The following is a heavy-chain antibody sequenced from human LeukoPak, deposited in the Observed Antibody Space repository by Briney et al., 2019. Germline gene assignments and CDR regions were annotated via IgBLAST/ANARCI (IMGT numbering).Heavy chain of an antibody. D-gene: IGHD3-22*01. V-gene: IGHV3-33*01. Sequence: GGSLRLSCAASGFTFSSYDMHWVRQAPGKGLEWVAVIWYDGSNKYYADSVKGRFTICRDNSKNTLYLQMNSLRAEDTAVYYCARENYYDSSGYYLALDYWGQGTLVTVSS. CDR1: GFTFSSYD. J-gene: IGHJ4*02. CDR3: ARENYYDSSGYYLALDY. CDR2: IWYDGSNK.